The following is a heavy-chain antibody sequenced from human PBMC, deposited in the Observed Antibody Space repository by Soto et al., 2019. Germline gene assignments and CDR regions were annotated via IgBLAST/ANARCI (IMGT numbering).Heavy chain of an antibody. V-gene: IGHV3-7*05. D-gene: IGHD6-13*01. CDR1: GFTFSSYW. J-gene: IGHJ4*02. Sequence: GGSLRLSCAASGFTFSSYWMSWVRQAPGKGLEWVANIKQDGSEKYYVDCVKGRFTISRDNAKNSLYLQTNSLRAEDTAVYYCARAILSSSWYNYWGQGTLVTVSS. CDR3: ARAILSSSWYNY. CDR2: IKQDGSEK.